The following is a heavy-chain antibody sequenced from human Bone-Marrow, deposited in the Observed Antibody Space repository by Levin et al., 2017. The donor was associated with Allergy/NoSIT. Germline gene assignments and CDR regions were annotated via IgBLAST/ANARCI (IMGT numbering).Heavy chain of an antibody. CDR1: GFTFSSYW. Sequence: GGSLRLSCAASGFTFSSYWMSWVRQAPGKGLEWVANIKQDGSEKYYVDSVKGRFTISRDNAKNSLYLQMNSLRAEDTAVYYCARWRYCSSTSCYSDAFDSWGQGTMVTVSS. CDR3: ARWRYCSSTSCYSDAFDS. V-gene: IGHV3-7*01. CDR2: IKQDGSEK. D-gene: IGHD2-2*01. J-gene: IGHJ3*02.